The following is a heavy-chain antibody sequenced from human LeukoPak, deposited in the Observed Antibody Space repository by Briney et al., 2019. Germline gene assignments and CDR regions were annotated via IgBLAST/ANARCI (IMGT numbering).Heavy chain of an antibody. J-gene: IGHJ4*02. D-gene: IGHD6-13*01. V-gene: IGHV3-48*03. Sequence: GGSLRLSCAASGFTFSSYEMNWVRQAPGKGLEWVSYISSSGSTIYYADSVKGRFTISRDNAKNSLHLQMNSLRAEDTAVYYCARGIAAADLDYWGQGTLVTVSS. CDR3: ARGIAAADLDY. CDR1: GFTFSSYE. CDR2: ISSSGSTI.